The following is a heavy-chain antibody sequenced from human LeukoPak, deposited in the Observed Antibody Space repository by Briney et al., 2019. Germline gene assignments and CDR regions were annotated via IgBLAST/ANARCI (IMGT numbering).Heavy chain of an antibody. CDR3: TRGAGSADY. CDR1: GFTFSNYW. J-gene: IGHJ4*02. Sequence: GGSLRLSCAASGFTFSNYWMSCVRQAPGKGLEWVASIKQDGSDKYYVDSVKVRFTFSRDNAKNSLYLQMNSLRAEDTAVYYCTRGAGSADYWGQGTLVTVSS. V-gene: IGHV3-7*05. CDR2: IKQDGSDK. D-gene: IGHD1-26*01.